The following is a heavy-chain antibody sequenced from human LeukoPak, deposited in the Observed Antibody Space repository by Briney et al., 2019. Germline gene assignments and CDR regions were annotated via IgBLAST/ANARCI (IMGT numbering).Heavy chain of an antibody. Sequence: GGSLRLSCAASGFTFSSYAMSWVRQAPGKGLEWVSAISGSGGSTYYADSVKGRFTISRDNSKNTLYLQMNSLRAEDTAVYYCARGTHTIFGVVIAGNFDYWGQGTLVTVSS. D-gene: IGHD3-3*01. J-gene: IGHJ4*02. CDR3: ARGTHTIFGVVIAGNFDY. CDR2: ISGSGGST. V-gene: IGHV3-23*01. CDR1: GFTFSSYA.